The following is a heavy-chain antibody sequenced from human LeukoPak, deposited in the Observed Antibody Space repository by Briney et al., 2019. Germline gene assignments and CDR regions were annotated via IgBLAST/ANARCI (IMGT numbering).Heavy chain of an antibody. CDR1: GYTFASYG. J-gene: IGHJ6*03. CDR3: ARDPAYGSGSGYYYYYYMDV. CDR2: ISAYNGNT. V-gene: IGHV1-18*01. Sequence: WASVKVSCKASGYTFASYGISWVRQAPGQGLEWMGWISAYNGNTNYAQKLQGRVTMTTDTSTSTAYMELRSLRSDDTAVYYCARDPAYGSGSGYYYYYYMDVWGKGTTVTISS. D-gene: IGHD3-10*01.